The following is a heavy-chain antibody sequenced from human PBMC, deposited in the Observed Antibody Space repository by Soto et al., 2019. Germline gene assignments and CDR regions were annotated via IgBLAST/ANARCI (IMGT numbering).Heavy chain of an antibody. CDR3: AREGVKYYYGMDV. D-gene: IGHD2-8*01. CDR1: GGSISSGGYY. V-gene: IGHV4-31*03. J-gene: IGHJ6*02. CDR2: IYYSGST. Sequence: PSETLSLTCTVSGGSISSGGYYWSWIRQHPGKGLEWIGYIYYSGSTYYNPSLKSRVTISVDTSKNQFSLKLGSVTAADTAVYYCAREGVKYYYGMDVWGQGTTVTVSS.